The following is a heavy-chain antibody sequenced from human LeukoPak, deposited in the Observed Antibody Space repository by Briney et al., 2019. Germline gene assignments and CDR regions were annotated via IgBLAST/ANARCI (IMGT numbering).Heavy chain of an antibody. D-gene: IGHD1-26*01. CDR1: GSIFATYW. CDR3: AIRYSGSYNEY. V-gene: IGHV5-51*01. Sequence: GEALEISCKGSGSIFATYWIGWVRQMPEKGLEWRGIIYPGDSDIRYSTSIEGHVFISADTSISTSSPPWSIFNASDTAMYYCAIRYSGSYNEYWGQGTLVTVSS. CDR2: IYPGDSDI. J-gene: IGHJ4*02.